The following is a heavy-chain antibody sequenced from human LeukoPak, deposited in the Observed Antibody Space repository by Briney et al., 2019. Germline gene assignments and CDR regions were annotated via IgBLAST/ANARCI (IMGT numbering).Heavy chain of an antibody. J-gene: IGHJ6*03. CDR3: AREVGFYYYIDV. CDR2: VATAGDT. Sequence: PGGSLRLSCAASGFTLISHDMYWVRQATGEGLEWVSGVATAGDTHYADSVQGRFTISRDTAKNSLYLQMNSLRAGDTAVYYCAREVGFYYYIDVWSKGSSAIVSS. V-gene: IGHV3-13*01. CDR1: GFTLISHD. D-gene: IGHD1-26*01.